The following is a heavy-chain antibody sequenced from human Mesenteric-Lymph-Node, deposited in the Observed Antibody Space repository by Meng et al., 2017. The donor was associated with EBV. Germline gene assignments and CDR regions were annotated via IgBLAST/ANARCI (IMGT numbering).Heavy chain of an antibody. CDR3: TRGATGKFDP. V-gene: IGHV3-74*02. Sequence: EVQLVYSGEGLVLPGGSLRLSFAASGFTFTTYWMHWVRQAPGKGLVWVSRVNSDGSSTTYADSVRGRFTISRDNAKNTVYLQMNSLGAEDTAVYYCTRGATGKFDPWGQGTLVTVSS. J-gene: IGHJ5*02. CDR2: VNSDGSST. CDR1: GFTFTTYW.